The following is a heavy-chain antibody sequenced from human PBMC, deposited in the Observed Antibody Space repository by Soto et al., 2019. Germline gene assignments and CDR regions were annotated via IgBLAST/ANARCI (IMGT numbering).Heavy chain of an antibody. J-gene: IGHJ4*02. D-gene: IGHD3-10*01. Sequence: QVQLVQSGAEVKKPGASVKVSCKASGYTFTSYGISWVRQAPGQGLEWMGWISAYNGNTNYAQKLQGRVTMTTDTSTSTAYRELRSLRSDDTAVYYCASGYYYGSGSYYYFDYWGQGTLVTVSS. CDR2: ISAYNGNT. CDR3: ASGYYYGSGSYYYFDY. V-gene: IGHV1-18*01. CDR1: GYTFTSYG.